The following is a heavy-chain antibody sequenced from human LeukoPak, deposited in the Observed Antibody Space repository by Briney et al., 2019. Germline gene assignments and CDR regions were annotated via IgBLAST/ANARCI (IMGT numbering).Heavy chain of an antibody. D-gene: IGHD6-19*01. J-gene: IGHJ4*02. CDR2: IKQDGSEK. CDR1: GFTFSSYW. Sequence: GGSLRLSCAASGFTFSSYWMSWVRQAPGKGLEWVANIKQDGSEKYYADSVQGRFTISRDSSKNTLYLQMNSLRAEDTAVYYCAKDIVGRITVTGSLGNSYIDYWGQGTLVTVSS. V-gene: IGHV3-7*01. CDR3: AKDIVGRITVTGSLGNSYIDY.